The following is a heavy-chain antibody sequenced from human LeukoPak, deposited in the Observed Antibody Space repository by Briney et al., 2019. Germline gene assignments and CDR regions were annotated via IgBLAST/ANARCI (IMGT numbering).Heavy chain of an antibody. Sequence: SVKVSCKASGYTFTSYGISWVRQAPGQGLEWMGGIIPIFGTANYAQNFQGRVTITADKSTNTAYMELSSLRSEDTAVYFCARDGRDYSDSSGYYWRYFDPWGQGTLVTVSS. CDR2: IIPIFGTA. CDR3: ARDGRDYSDSSGYYWRYFDP. V-gene: IGHV1-69*06. D-gene: IGHD3-22*01. CDR1: GYTFTSYG. J-gene: IGHJ5*02.